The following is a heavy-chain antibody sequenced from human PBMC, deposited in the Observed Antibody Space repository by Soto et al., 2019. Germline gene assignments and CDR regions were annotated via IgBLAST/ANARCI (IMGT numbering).Heavy chain of an antibody. D-gene: IGHD5-12*01. Sequence: SETLSLTCTVSGGSISSGGYYWSWIRQHPGKGLEWIGYIYYSGSTYYNPSLKSRVTISVDTSKNQFSLKLSSVTAADTAVYYCARSGVATELPLGHWGQGTLVTVSS. CDR1: GGSISSGGYY. CDR2: IYYSGST. V-gene: IGHV4-31*03. J-gene: IGHJ4*02. CDR3: ARSGVATELPLGH.